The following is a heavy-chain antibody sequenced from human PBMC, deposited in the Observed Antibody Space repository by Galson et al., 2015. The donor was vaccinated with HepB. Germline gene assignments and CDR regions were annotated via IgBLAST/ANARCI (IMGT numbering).Heavy chain of an antibody. D-gene: IGHD3-3*01. Sequence: SLRLSCAASGFTFSSYSMNWVRQAPGKGLEWVSSISSSSSYIYYADSVKGRFTISRDNAKNSLYLQMNSLRAEDTAVYYCARGVLGVSDAFDIWGQGTMVTVSS. J-gene: IGHJ3*02. V-gene: IGHV3-21*01. CDR2: ISSSSSYI. CDR1: GFTFSSYS. CDR3: ARGVLGVSDAFDI.